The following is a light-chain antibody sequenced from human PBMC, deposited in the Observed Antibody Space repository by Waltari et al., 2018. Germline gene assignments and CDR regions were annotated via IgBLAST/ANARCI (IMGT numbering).Light chain of an antibody. V-gene: IGKV3-15*01. CDR2: GAS. Sequence: EIVMTQSPATLSVPPGERATLSCRASQSVGSDLAWYQQKPGRAPNLLIHGASTRVTGIPARFSGSGSGTEFTLTISSLQSEDFAVYYCQQYNKWPPYTFGQGTKLEIK. J-gene: IGKJ2*01. CDR1: QSVGSD. CDR3: QQYNKWPPYT.